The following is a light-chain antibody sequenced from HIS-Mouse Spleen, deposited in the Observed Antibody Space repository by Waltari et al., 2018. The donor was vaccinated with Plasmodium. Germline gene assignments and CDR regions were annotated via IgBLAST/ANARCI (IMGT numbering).Light chain of an antibody. CDR1: ALPKQY. V-gene: IGLV3-25*03. J-gene: IGLJ3*02. CDR2: KDS. CDR3: QSADSSGTPNWV. Sequence: SYELTQPPSVSVSPGQTARITCSGDALPKQYAYWYQQKPGQAPVLVRYKDSERPSGIPGRYSGSSSGTTVTLTISGVQAEDEADYYCQSADSSGTPNWVFGGGTKLTVL.